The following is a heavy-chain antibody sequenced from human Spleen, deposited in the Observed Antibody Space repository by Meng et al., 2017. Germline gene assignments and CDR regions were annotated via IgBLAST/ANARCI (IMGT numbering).Heavy chain of an antibody. Sequence: GESLKISCAASGFTVSHNYMSWVRQAPGKGLEWVSVIYSGGNTYYADSVKGRFTISRDTSKNTLYLQMNSLRAEDTAVYYCARDLVHYDRSGYLGGYYYYGMDVWGQGTTVTVSS. CDR1: GFTVSHNY. J-gene: IGHJ6*02. V-gene: IGHV3-66*02. CDR3: ARDLVHYDRSGYLGGYYYYGMDV. CDR2: IYSGGNT. D-gene: IGHD3-22*01.